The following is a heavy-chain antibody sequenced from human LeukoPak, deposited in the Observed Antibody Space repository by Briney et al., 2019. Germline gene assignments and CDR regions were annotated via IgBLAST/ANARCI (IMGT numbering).Heavy chain of an antibody. CDR1: GYTFTSYD. CDR3: ARVGFYYDFWSGYYSEKYYFDY. V-gene: IGHV1-8*03. J-gene: IGHJ4*02. CDR2: MNPNSGNT. Sequence: GASVKVPCKASGYTFTSYDINWVRQATGQGLEWMGWMNPNSGNTGYAQKFQGRVTITRNTSISTAYMELSSLRSEDTAVYYCARVGFYYDFWSGYYSEKYYFDYWGQGTLVTVSS. D-gene: IGHD3-3*01.